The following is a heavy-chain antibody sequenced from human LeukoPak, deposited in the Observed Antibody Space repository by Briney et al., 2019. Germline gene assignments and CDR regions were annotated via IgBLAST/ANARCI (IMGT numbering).Heavy chain of an antibody. CDR2: IYHSGRT. V-gene: IGHV4-38-2*02. D-gene: IGHD2-2*01. J-gene: IGHJ6*03. Sequence: PSETLSLTCTVSGYSISSGYYWGWIRQPPGKGLEWIGSIYHSGRTYYNPSLKSRVTISVDKSKNQFSLKLSSVTAADTAVYYCARRVVPAAYYYYMDVWGKGTTVTVSS. CDR1: GYSISSGYY. CDR3: ARRVVPAAYYYYMDV.